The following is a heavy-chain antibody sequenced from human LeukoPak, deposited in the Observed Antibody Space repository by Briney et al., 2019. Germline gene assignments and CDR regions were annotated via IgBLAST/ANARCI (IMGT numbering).Heavy chain of an antibody. D-gene: IGHD6-13*01. CDR1: GFRFSSYA. CDR3: AKDFTKRARQQLIRD. V-gene: IGHV3-23*01. J-gene: IGHJ4*02. Sequence: GGSLRLSCAASGFRFSSYAMSWVRQAPGKGLEWVSAISGSGVSTYYADSVKGRFTVSRDNSKNTLYLQMSSLRAEDTAVYYCAKDFTKRARQQLIRDWGQGTLVTVSS. CDR2: ISGSGVST.